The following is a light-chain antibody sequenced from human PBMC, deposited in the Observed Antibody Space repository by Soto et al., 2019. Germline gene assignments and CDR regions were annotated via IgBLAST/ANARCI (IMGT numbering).Light chain of an antibody. CDR2: GAS. CDR3: QQYNNWWT. J-gene: IGKJ1*01. V-gene: IGKV3-15*01. Sequence: EIGMTQSQATLSVSPGERATLSCRASQSVNNNLAWYQKKPGQGPRLLIYGASTRATGIPARFSGSGSGTEFTLTISSLQSEDFAFYYCQQYNNWWTFGQGTRVDIK. CDR1: QSVNNN.